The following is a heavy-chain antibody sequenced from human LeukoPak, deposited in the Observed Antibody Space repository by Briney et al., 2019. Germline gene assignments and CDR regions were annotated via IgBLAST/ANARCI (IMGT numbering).Heavy chain of an antibody. CDR2: IYYSGST. Sequence: SQTLSLTCTVSGGSISSGDYSWSWIRQPPGKGLEWIGYIYYSGSTYYNPSLKSRVSISVDTSKNQFSLKLSSVTAADTAVYYCARGYSGYVPRAKKYYYDSSGYYDWFDPWGQGTLVTVSS. CDR3: ARGYSGYVPRAKKYYYDSSGYYDWFDP. CDR1: GGSISSGDYS. D-gene: IGHD3-22*01. V-gene: IGHV4-30-4*01. J-gene: IGHJ5*02.